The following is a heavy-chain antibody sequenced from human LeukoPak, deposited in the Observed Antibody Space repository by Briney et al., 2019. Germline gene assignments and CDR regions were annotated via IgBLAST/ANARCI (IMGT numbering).Heavy chain of an antibody. CDR3: ASVYSRPCY. V-gene: IGHV3-74*01. CDR1: GFMFHDYA. CDR2: INSDGSST. D-gene: IGHD5-18*01. J-gene: IGHJ4*02. Sequence: QPGGSLGLSCAAPGFMFHDYAIHWVRQAPGKGLVLVSRINSDGSSTSYADSVKGRFTISRDNAKNTLYLQMNSLRAEDTAVYYCASVYSRPCYWGQGTLVTVSS.